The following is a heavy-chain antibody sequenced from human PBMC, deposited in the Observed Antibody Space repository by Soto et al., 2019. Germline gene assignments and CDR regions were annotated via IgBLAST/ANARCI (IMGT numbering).Heavy chain of an antibody. Sequence: EVQLLESGGGLVQPGGSLRLSCAASGFTFSSYAMSWVRQAPGKGLEWVSAISGSGGSTYYADSVKGRFTISRDNSKNTLYLQMNSLRAEDTAVYYCAKGYCSSTSCYAALKYFDYWGQGTLVTVSS. CDR2: ISGSGGST. CDR3: AKGYCSSTSCYAALKYFDY. D-gene: IGHD2-2*01. CDR1: GFTFSSYA. J-gene: IGHJ4*02. V-gene: IGHV3-23*01.